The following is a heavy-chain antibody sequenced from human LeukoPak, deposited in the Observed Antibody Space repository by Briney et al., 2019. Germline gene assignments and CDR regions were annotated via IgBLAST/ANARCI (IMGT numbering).Heavy chain of an antibody. Sequence: GGSLRLSCAASGFTFSSSAMSGVRQAPGKGLEWVSGISGSGGGTYYADSVKGRFIISRDNSKNTLYLQMNSLRAEDTAAYYCAKAGSIRFDYWGQGTLVSVSS. CDR1: GFTFSSSA. CDR2: ISGSGGGT. V-gene: IGHV3-23*01. CDR3: AKAGSIRFDY. J-gene: IGHJ4*02. D-gene: IGHD1-26*01.